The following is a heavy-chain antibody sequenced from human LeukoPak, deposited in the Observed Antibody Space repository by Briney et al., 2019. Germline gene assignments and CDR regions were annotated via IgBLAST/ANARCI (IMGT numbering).Heavy chain of an antibody. CDR2: INIGGTNT. V-gene: IGHV3-48*04. CDR1: GFTFSSYG. Sequence: PGGSLRLSCAASGFTFSSYGMHWVRQAPGKGLEWLSYINIGGTNTHYADSVKGRFSISRDNAKNSLYLQMNSLRADDTAVYYCAGYHWNSGVVYWGQGTLVTVSS. J-gene: IGHJ4*02. D-gene: IGHD1-7*01. CDR3: AGYHWNSGVVY.